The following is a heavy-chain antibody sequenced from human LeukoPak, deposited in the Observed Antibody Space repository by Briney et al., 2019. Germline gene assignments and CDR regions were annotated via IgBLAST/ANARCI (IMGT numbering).Heavy chain of an antibody. D-gene: IGHD4-23*01. CDR2: IYYSGST. CDR1: GGSISNSFFY. Sequence: SETLSLTCTVSGGSISNSFFYWAWIRQPPGKGLEWIGSIYYSGSTYYKPSLKSRVSISVDTSKNQFSVKLSSVTAADTAVYYCARGADGGNSLVDYWGQGTLVTVSS. V-gene: IGHV4-39*07. J-gene: IGHJ4*02. CDR3: ARGADGGNSLVDY.